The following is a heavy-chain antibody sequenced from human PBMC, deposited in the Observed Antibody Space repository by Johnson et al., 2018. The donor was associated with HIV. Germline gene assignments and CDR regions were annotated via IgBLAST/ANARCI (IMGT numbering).Heavy chain of an antibody. V-gene: IGHV3-30*02. CDR1: GFTFSSYG. D-gene: IGHD6-19*01. CDR2: IRFDGNNK. Sequence: QVQLVESGGGVVQPGGSLRLSCAASGFTFSSYGMHWVRQAPGKGLEWVSFIRFDGNNKYYADSVKGRFTISRDNSKKTLLLLMSSLRGDDTAIYYTAKVIALAGRPEAFDVWGRGTVVTVSS. CDR3: AKVIALAGRPEAFDV. J-gene: IGHJ3*01.